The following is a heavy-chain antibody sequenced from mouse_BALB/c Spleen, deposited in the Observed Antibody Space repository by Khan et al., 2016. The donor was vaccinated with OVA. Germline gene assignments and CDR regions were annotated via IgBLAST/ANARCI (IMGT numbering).Heavy chain of an antibody. Sequence: EVELVESGGGLVQPGGSLKLSCATSGFTFSDYYMYWVRQTLEKRLEWVAYISYTGDSTYYLDTVEGRFTISRDNAKNTLYLQMSRLKSEDTAMXYCTSPYRFDESFAFWGQGTLVTVSP. CDR3: TSPYRFDESFAF. CDR2: ISYTGDST. J-gene: IGHJ3*01. CDR1: GFTFSDYY. V-gene: IGHV5-12*02. D-gene: IGHD2-14*01.